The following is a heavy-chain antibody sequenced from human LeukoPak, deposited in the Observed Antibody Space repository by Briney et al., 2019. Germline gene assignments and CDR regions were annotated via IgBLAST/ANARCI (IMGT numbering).Heavy chain of an antibody. CDR2: ISYDGSNK. Sequence: PGGSLRLACAASGFTFSSYAMHWVRQAPGKGLEWVAVISYDGSNKYYADSVKGRFTISRDNSKNTLYLQMGSLRAEDMAVYYCARGGLEMGPSYYYYYYYMDVWGKGTTVTVSS. D-gene: IGHD5-24*01. V-gene: IGHV3-30*14. CDR1: GFTFSSYA. J-gene: IGHJ6*03. CDR3: ARGGLEMGPSYYYYYYYMDV.